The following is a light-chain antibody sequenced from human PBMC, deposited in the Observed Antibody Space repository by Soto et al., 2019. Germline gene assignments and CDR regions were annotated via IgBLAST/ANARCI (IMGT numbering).Light chain of an antibody. J-gene: IGKJ1*01. CDR3: QHYYSYSEA. CDR2: KAS. CDR1: QTISSW. Sequence: DIQMTQSPSTLSGSVGDRVTITCRASQTISSWLAWYQQKPGKAPKLLIYKASTLKSGVPSRFSGSGSGTEFTLTNTSLQPDDFAPYECQHYYSYSEAFGQGTKV. V-gene: IGKV1-5*03.